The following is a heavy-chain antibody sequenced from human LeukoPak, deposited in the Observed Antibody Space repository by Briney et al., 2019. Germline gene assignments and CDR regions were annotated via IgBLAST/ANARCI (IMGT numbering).Heavy chain of an antibody. CDR2: ISYDGSNK. D-gene: IGHD1-26*01. CDR1: GFTFSSYA. CDR3: PRDSIVGDFLDY. Sequence: PGRSLRLSCAASGFTFSSYAMHWVRQAPGKGLEWVAVISYDGSNKYYADSVKGRFTISRDNSKNTLYLQMNSLRAEDTAVYYCPRDSIVGDFLDYWGQGTLVTVST. J-gene: IGHJ4*02. V-gene: IGHV3-30-3*01.